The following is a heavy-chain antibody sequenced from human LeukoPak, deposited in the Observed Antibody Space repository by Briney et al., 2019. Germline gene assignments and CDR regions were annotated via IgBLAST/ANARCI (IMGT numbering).Heavy chain of an antibody. CDR2: IYYSGST. D-gene: IGHD2-8*01. CDR3: ARHPDCTNGVCYTSYYYYGMDV. J-gene: IGHJ6*02. Sequence: SETLSLTCTVSGGSISSYYWSWIRQPPGKGLEWIGYIYYSGSTNYNPSLKSRVTTSVDTSKNQFSLKLSSVTAADTAVYYCARHPDCTNGVCYTSYYYYGMDVWGQGTTVTVSS. V-gene: IGHV4-59*08. CDR1: GGSISSYY.